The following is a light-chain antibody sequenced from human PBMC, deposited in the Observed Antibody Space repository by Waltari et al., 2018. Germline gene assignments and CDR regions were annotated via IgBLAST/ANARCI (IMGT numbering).Light chain of an antibody. Sequence: IVMTQSPDSLALSLGEWATINCTSNQSLFYSSNNKNYLAWYQQRPGQPPKLLIYWASTRESGVPDRFSGSGSGTDFTLTISSLQADDVAVYYCQQYYGTPPTFGQGTKVEIK. J-gene: IGKJ1*01. CDR2: WAS. V-gene: IGKV4-1*01. CDR3: QQYYGTPPT. CDR1: QSLFYSSNNKNY.